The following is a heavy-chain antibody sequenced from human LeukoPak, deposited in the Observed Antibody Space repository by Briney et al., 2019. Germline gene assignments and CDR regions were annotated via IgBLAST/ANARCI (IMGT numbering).Heavy chain of an antibody. CDR3: AKMNVWAGYYTPNFDF. J-gene: IGHJ4*02. D-gene: IGHD3/OR15-3a*01. Sequence: GGSLRLSCAASGFTFSSYAMSWVRQAPRKGLEWVSLLSGSGSSKDYADSVKGRFTISRDNSKNTLYLQMSSLSAEDTAVYYCAKMNVWAGYYTPNFDFWGQGTLVTVSS. CDR2: LSGSGSSK. CDR1: GFTFSSYA. V-gene: IGHV3-23*01.